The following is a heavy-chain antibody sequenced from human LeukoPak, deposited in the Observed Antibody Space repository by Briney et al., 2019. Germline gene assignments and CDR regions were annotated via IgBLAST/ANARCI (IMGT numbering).Heavy chain of an antibody. Sequence: PGGSLRLSCAASGFTSTNTWMTWVRQAPGKGLEWVGRIKSSSDGGTTEYAASVKGRFTISRDDSKSIAYLQMNSLKTEDTAVYYCTRVDSWSGYYFTDYWGQGTLVTVSS. D-gene: IGHD3-3*01. CDR3: TRVDSWSGYYFTDY. J-gene: IGHJ4*02. CDR2: IKSSSDGGTT. CDR1: GFTSTNTW. V-gene: IGHV3-15*01.